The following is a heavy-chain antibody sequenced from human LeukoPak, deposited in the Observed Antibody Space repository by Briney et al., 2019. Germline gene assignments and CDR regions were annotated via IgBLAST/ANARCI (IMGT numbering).Heavy chain of an antibody. CDR2: ISSSSSYI. J-gene: IGHJ4*02. V-gene: IGHV3-21*01. Sequence: GGSLRLSCAASGFTFSSYSMNWVRQAPGKGLEWVSSISSSSSYIYYADSVKGRFTISRDNSKNTLYLQMNSLRAEDTAVYYCARGGTLSGDPRVYYFDYWGQGTLVTVSS. CDR1: GFTFSSYS. D-gene: IGHD3-10*01. CDR3: ARGGTLSGDPRVYYFDY.